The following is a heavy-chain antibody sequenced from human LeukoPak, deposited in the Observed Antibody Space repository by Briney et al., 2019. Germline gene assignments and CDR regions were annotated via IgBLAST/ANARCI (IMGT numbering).Heavy chain of an antibody. Sequence: ASGKVSCKASGGTFSSYAISWVRQAPGQGLEWMGGIIPIFGTANYAQKFQGRVTITADKSTSTAYMELSSLRSEDTAVYYCASLSDYGDYVWGQGTLVAVSS. CDR2: IIPIFGTA. CDR3: ASLSDYGDYV. V-gene: IGHV1-69*06. CDR1: GGTFSSYA. J-gene: IGHJ4*02. D-gene: IGHD4-17*01.